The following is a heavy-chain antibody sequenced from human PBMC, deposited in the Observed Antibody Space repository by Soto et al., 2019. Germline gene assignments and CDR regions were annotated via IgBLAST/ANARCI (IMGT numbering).Heavy chain of an antibody. D-gene: IGHD3-9*01. CDR1: GYTFTSYY. Sequence: ASVKVSCKASGYTFTSYYMHLVRQAPGQGLEWMGIINPSGGSTSYAQKFQGRVTMTRDTSTSTVYMELSSLRSEDTAVYYCARKYYDILTGYYNDYYGMEVWGQGTTVTVSS. V-gene: IGHV1-46*01. CDR3: ARKYYDILTGYYNDYYGMEV. CDR2: INPSGGST. J-gene: IGHJ6*02.